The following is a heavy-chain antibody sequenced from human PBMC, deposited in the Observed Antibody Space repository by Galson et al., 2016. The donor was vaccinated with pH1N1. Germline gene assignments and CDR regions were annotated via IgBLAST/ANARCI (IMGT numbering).Heavy chain of an antibody. V-gene: IGHV7-4-1*02. CDR2: IHTTTGDP. J-gene: IGHJ4*02. CDR1: GYTFASYA. D-gene: IGHD2-2*01. Sequence: SVKVSCKDSGYTFASYAINWVRQVPGQGLEWMGWIHTTTGDPSYGQGLTGRFVFSLDTSVSTAYLQISSLKAEDTAVYYCARNCSSSSCHVDYWGQGTLVTVSS. CDR3: ARNCSSSSCHVDY.